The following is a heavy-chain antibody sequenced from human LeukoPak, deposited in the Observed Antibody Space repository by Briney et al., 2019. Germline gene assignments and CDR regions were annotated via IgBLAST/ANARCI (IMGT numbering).Heavy chain of an antibody. CDR1: GGSISSYY. CDR3: AREGPGAFDI. CDR2: IYYSGST. V-gene: IGHV4-59*01. Sequence: SETLSLTCSVSGGSISSYYWSWIRQPPGKGLEWIGYIYYSGSTNYNPSLKSRVTISVDTSKNQFSLRLSSVTAADTAVYYCAREGPGAFDIWGQGTMVTVSS. J-gene: IGHJ3*02.